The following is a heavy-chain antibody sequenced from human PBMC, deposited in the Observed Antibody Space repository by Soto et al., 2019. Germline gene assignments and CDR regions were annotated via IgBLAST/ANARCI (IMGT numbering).Heavy chain of an antibody. D-gene: IGHD3-9*01. Sequence: GESLKISCKGSGYSFTSYWIGLVRQIPGKGLEWMGIIYPGDSDTRYSPSFQGQVTISADKSISTAYLQWSSLKASDTAMYYCARRSTYYDILTGYIPLPFDYWGQGTLVTVSS. V-gene: IGHV5-51*01. CDR2: IYPGDSDT. J-gene: IGHJ4*02. CDR3: ARRSTYYDILTGYIPLPFDY. CDR1: GYSFTSYW.